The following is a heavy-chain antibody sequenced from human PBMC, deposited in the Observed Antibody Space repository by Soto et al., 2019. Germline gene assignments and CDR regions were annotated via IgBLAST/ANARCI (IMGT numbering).Heavy chain of an antibody. CDR2: CRNKADSYTT. CDR1: GFTFSDHF. D-gene: IGHD2-2*01. V-gene: IGHV3-72*01. J-gene: IGHJ6*02. CDR3: ARDREGCSSTSCYLLLAGFYYYYGMDV. Sequence: GGSLRLSCAASGFTFSDHFMDWVRQAPGKGLEWVGRCRNKADSYTTEYAASGNGRFTNSRDDSKNPLYLQMNSLRAEDTAVYYCARDREGCSSTSCYLLLAGFYYYYGMDVWGQGTTVTVSS.